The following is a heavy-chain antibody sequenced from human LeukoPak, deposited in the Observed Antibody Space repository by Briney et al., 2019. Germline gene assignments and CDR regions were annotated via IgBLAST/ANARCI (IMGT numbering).Heavy chain of an antibody. D-gene: IGHD6-13*01. J-gene: IGHJ3*02. CDR1: GFTFSSYW. CDR2: IKQDGSEK. V-gene: IGHV3-7*01. Sequence: GGSLRLSCATSGFTFSSYWMSWVRQAPGKGLEWVANIKQDGSEKYYVDSVKGRFTISRDNAKNSLYLQMNSLRAEDTAVYYCARIGSAAAGYDAFDIWGQGTMVTVSS. CDR3: ARIGSAAAGYDAFDI.